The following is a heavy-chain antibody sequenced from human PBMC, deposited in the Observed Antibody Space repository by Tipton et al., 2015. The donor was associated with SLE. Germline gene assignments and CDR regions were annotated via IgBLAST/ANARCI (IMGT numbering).Heavy chain of an antibody. CDR3: ARGAAAAGTSFDY. V-gene: IGHV4-34*01. CDR2: INHSGST. Sequence: TLSLTCAVYGGSFSGYCWSWIRQPPGKGLEWIGEINHSGSTNYNPSLKSRVTISVDTSKNQFSLKLSSVTAADTAVYYCARGAAAAGTSFDYWGQGTLVTVSS. D-gene: IGHD6-13*01. CDR1: GGSFSGYC. J-gene: IGHJ4*02.